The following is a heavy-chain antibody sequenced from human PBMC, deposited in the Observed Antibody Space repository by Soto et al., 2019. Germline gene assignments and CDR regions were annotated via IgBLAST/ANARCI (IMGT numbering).Heavy chain of an antibody. CDR2: IWYDGSNK. D-gene: IGHD2-21*01. J-gene: IGHJ4*02. V-gene: IGHV3-33*01. Sequence: QMQTVESGGGVVQPGRSLRLSCVASGFDFSDHAIHWAHQAPGKGLEWVAIIWYDGSNKLYADSVKGRFTISRDNSKNTVYLEMNSLRAEDTAVYYCARDRGTCGSGDCYGFFEFWGQGTLVTVSS. CDR3: ARDRGTCGSGDCYGFFEF. CDR1: GFDFSDHA.